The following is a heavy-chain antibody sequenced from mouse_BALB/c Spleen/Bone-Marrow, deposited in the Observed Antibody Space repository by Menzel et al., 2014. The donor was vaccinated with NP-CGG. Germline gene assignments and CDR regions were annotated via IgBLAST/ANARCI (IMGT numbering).Heavy chain of an antibody. CDR3: ARDMGGILFDS. CDR1: GFTFTDYY. Sequence: EVMLVESGGGLVQPGGPLRLSCATSGFTFTDYYMNWVRQPPGKALEWLGFIRNKAYGYTTEYSASVKGRFTISRDNSQGILYLQMNSLRAEDSATYYCARDMGGILFDSWGQGTTLTVSS. CDR2: IRNKAYGYTT. D-gene: IGHD4-1*01. V-gene: IGHV7-3*02. J-gene: IGHJ2*01.